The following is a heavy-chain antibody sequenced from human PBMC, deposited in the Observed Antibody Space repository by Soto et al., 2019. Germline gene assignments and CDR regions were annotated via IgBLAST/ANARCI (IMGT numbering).Heavy chain of an antibody. J-gene: IGHJ4*02. CDR1: GFTFSNYA. CDR2: ISGSGGFT. V-gene: IGHV3-23*01. Sequence: EVQLLESGGGLVQPGGSLRLSCAASGFTFSNYAMNWVRQAPGKGLEWVSAISGSGGFTYYADAVKGRFTISRDNSKNTLFLQMNSLRAEDTAVFSCAKDGDTNIVGNYFDYWGQGTLVTVSS. CDR3: AKDGDTNIVGNYFDY. D-gene: IGHD5-12*01.